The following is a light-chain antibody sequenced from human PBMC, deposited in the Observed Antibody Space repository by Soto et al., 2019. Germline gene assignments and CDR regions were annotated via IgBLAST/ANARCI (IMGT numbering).Light chain of an antibody. CDR2: DVS. Sequence: QSVLTQPASVSGSPGQSITISCTGTSSDVDGYNFVSWYQQHPGKAPKLMIYDVSNRPSGVSNRFSGSKFDNTASLSISGLQAEYEADYYCSSYTISSTLGVVFGGGTKVTVL. V-gene: IGLV2-14*03. CDR3: SSYTISSTLGVV. CDR1: SSDVDGYNF. J-gene: IGLJ2*01.